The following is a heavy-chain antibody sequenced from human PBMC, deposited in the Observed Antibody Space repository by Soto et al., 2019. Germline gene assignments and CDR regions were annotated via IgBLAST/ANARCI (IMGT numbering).Heavy chain of an antibody. CDR1: GFTFSSYS. J-gene: IGHJ6*03. CDR2: ISSSSSYI. CDR3: ARDRSCSSTSCYLAGVSDYYYMDV. D-gene: IGHD2-2*01. V-gene: IGHV3-21*01. Sequence: GGSLRLSCAASGFTFSSYSMSWVRQAPGKGLEWVSSISSSSSYIYYADSVKGRFTISRDNAKNSLYLQMNSLRAEDTAVYYCARDRSCSSTSCYLAGVSDYYYMDVWGKGTTVTVSS.